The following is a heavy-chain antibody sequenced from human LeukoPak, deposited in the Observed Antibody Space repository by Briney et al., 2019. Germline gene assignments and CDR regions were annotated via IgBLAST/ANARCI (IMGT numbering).Heavy chain of an antibody. CDR3: ARDLGHGDYGDY. J-gene: IGHJ4*02. D-gene: IGHD4-17*01. CDR1: GLSISNYG. CDR2: ISGGGDGT. V-gene: IGHV3-23*01. Sequence: GGSLRLSCAASGLSISNYGMSWVRQAPGKGLEWVSAISGGGDGTHYADSVKGRFTISRDNAKNSLYLQMNSLRAEDTAVYYCARDLGHGDYGDYWGQGTLVTVSS.